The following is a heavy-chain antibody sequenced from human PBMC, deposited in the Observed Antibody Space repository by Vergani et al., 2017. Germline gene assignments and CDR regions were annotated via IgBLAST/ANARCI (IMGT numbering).Heavy chain of an antibody. D-gene: IGHD3-9*01. J-gene: IGHJ5*01. CDR3: ARARCIETCYRSNWLDS. CDR1: GFDFSSYI. Sequence: EVQLVESGGGWVQPGGSLRLSCVVSGFDFSSYIMNWVRQAPGKGLEWVSFVSTGTKSQSYAESVKGRFTISRDSAKNSLYLQMDSLRVEDTGVYYCARARCIETCYRSNWLDSWGEGSLVTVPS. V-gene: IGHV3-48*01. CDR2: VSTGTKSQ.